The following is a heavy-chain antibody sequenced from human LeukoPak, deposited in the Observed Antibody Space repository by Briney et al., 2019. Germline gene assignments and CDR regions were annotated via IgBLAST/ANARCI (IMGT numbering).Heavy chain of an antibody. D-gene: IGHD2-15*01. J-gene: IGHJ5*02. CDR1: GYTFTSYG. Sequence: ASVKVSCKASGYTFTSYGISWVRQAPGQGLEWMGIINPSGGSTSYAQKFQGRVTMTRDMSTSTVYMELSSLRSEDTAVYYCARAPCSGGSCGTNWFDPWGQGTLVTVSS. CDR3: ARAPCSGGSCGTNWFDP. CDR2: INPSGGST. V-gene: IGHV1-46*01.